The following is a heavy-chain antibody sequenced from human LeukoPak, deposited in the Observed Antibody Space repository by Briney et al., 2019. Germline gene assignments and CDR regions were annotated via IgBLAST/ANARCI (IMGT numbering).Heavy chain of an antibody. CDR2: MNPNSGNT. V-gene: IGHV1-8*03. Sequence: ASVKVSCEASGYTFTSYDINWVRQATGQGLEWMGWMNPNSGNTGYAQKFQGRVTITRNTSISTAYMELSSLRSEDTAVYYCARAHTSANWFDPWGQGTLVTVSS. D-gene: IGHD3-10*01. J-gene: IGHJ5*02. CDR1: GYTFTSYD. CDR3: ARAHTSANWFDP.